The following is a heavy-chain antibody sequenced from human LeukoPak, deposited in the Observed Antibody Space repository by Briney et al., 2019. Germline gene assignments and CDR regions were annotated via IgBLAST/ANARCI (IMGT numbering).Heavy chain of an antibody. CDR1: GFSFSGYA. D-gene: IGHD1-26*01. V-gene: IGHV3-23*01. CDR2: VSDSGVNT. CDR3: ARGGGSYYYHYYMDV. J-gene: IGHJ6*03. Sequence: PGGSLRLSCEASGFSFSGYAMSWVRQAPGKGLDWVSGVSDSGVNTYYADSVKGRFTISRDNAKNSLYLQMNSLRAEDTALYYCARGGGSYYYHYYMDVWGKGTTVTVSS.